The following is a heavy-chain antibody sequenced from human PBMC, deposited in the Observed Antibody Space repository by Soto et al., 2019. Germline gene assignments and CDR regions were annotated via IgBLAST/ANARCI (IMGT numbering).Heavy chain of an antibody. CDR1: GGSISSGDYY. Sequence: QVQLQESGPGLVKPSQTLSLTCTVSGGSISSGDYYWSWIRQPPGKGLEWIGYIYYSGSTYYNPSRKGRVTISVDTSKNQFSLKLSSVTAADTAVYYCASSDSSGWYGGSVDYYYGMDVWGQGTTVTVSS. CDR3: ASSDSSGWYGGSVDYYYGMDV. CDR2: IYYSGST. V-gene: IGHV4-30-4*01. J-gene: IGHJ6*02. D-gene: IGHD6-19*01.